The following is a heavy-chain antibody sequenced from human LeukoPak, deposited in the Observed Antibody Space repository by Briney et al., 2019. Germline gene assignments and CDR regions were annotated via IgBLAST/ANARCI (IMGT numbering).Heavy chain of an antibody. CDR1: GFTFGDYA. Sequence: GGSLRLSCTASGFTFGDYAMSWVRQAPGKGLEGVGFIRSKAYGGTTEYAASVKGRFTISRDDSKSIAYLQMNSLKTEDTAVYYCTRVLNGDYGTFDYWGQGTLVTVSS. D-gene: IGHD4-17*01. CDR3: TRVLNGDYGTFDY. CDR2: IRSKAYGGTT. V-gene: IGHV3-49*04. J-gene: IGHJ4*02.